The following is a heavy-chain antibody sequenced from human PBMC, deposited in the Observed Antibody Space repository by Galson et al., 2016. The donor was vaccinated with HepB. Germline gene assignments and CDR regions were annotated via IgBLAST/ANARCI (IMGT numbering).Heavy chain of an antibody. J-gene: IGHJ4*02. CDR2: TSYDGSNE. CDR3: AKPETRPYDILTGYSHFDY. CDR1: GFTFSRSD. Sequence: SLRLSCAASGFTFSRSDMYWVRQAPGKGLEWVAVTSYDGSNEYYADSVQGRFTISRDNSKSTLYLQMNSLRAEDTAVYYCAKPETRPYDILTGYSHFDYWGQGTLVTVSS. V-gene: IGHV3-30*18. D-gene: IGHD3-9*01.